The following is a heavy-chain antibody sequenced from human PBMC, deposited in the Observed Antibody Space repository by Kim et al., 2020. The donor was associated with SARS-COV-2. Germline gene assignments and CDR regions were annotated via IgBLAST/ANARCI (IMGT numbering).Heavy chain of an antibody. V-gene: IGHV3-23*01. D-gene: IGHD6-19*01. CDR3: AYASGWYEFDF. J-gene: IGHJ4*02. Sequence: CYADSVKGRFTISRDNSKNTLILQMNSLRAEDTALYYCAYASGWYEFDFWGQGTLVTVSS.